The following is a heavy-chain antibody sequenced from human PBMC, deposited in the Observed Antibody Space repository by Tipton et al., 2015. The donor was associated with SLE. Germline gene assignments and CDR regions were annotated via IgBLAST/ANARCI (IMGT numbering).Heavy chain of an antibody. D-gene: IGHD6-25*01. Sequence: LRLSCTVSGGSISSGGYYWSWIRQHPGKGLEWIGSIYYSGSTYYNPSLKSRVTISVDTSKNQFSLKLSSVTAADTAVYYCARDPLSGPLDYWGQGTLVTVSS. CDR3: ARDPLSGPLDY. CDR2: IYYSGST. V-gene: IGHV4-39*07. CDR1: GGSISSGGYY. J-gene: IGHJ4*02.